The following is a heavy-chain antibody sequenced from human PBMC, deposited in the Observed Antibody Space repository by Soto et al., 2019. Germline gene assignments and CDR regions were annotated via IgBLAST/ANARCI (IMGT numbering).Heavy chain of an antibody. CDR1: GFTFSSYA. Sequence: EVQLVESRGGLVQPGGSLRLSGAASGFTFSSYAMNWVRQAQEKGLEWVSAIVGSGGNTYYADSVKGRFTISRDNSKNPLYLRMNSLRAEDTAVYYCAKITGPYYYYNYMYVLGEGTTVTVSS. V-gene: IGHV3-23*04. J-gene: IGHJ6*03. CDR2: IVGSGGNT. CDR3: AKITGPYYYYNYMYV.